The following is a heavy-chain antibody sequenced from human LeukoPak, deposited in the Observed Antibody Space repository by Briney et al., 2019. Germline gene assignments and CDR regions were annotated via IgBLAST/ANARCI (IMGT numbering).Heavy chain of an antibody. J-gene: IGHJ6*03. V-gene: IGHV4-4*07. Sequence: PSETLSLTCTVSGGSISSYYWSWIRQPAGKGLEWIGRIYTSGSTNYNPSLKSRVTMSVDTSKNQFSLKLSSVTAADTAVYYCAGIYSSSWSYYMDVWGKGTTVTVSS. CDR3: AGIYSSSWSYYMDV. CDR2: IYTSGST. D-gene: IGHD6-13*01. CDR1: GGSISSYY.